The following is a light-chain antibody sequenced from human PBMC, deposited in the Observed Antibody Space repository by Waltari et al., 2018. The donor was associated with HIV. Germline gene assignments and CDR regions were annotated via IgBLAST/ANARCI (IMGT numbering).Light chain of an antibody. J-gene: IGLJ3*02. CDR3: SSYTSNNILV. CDR1: SSDVGTYNY. Sequence: QSALTQPASVSGSFGQSITISCTGTSSDVGTYNYVSWYQQHPGKAPKLIMYEVTHRPSGVSNRFSGSKSGNTASLTISGLQAEDEADYSCSSYTSNNILVFGGGTKRTVL. CDR2: EVT. V-gene: IGLV2-14*01.